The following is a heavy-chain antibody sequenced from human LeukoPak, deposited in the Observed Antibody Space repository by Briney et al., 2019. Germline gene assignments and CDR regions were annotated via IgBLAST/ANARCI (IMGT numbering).Heavy chain of an antibody. J-gene: IGHJ6*03. Sequence: SETLSLTCAVSGYSISSGYYWGWIRQPPGKGLEWIGSIYHSGSTYYNPSLKSRVTISVDTSKNQFSLKLSSVTAADTAVYCCAREDSSSSYYMDVWGKGTTVTVSS. V-gene: IGHV4-38-2*02. CDR1: GYSISSGYY. CDR3: AREDSSSSYYMDV. CDR2: IYHSGST. D-gene: IGHD6-6*01.